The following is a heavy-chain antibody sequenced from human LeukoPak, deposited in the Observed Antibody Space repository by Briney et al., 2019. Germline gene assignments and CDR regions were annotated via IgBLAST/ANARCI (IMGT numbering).Heavy chain of an antibody. Sequence: SVKVSCKASGYTFAGYYMHWVRQAPGQGLEWMGWINPNSGGTNYAQKFQGRVTMTRDTSISTAYVELSRLRSDDTAVYYCARVVGLPGAFDIWGQGTMATVSS. CDR2: INPNSGGT. V-gene: IGHV1-2*02. CDR1: GYTFAGYY. J-gene: IGHJ3*02. D-gene: IGHD3-16*01. CDR3: ARVVGLPGAFDI.